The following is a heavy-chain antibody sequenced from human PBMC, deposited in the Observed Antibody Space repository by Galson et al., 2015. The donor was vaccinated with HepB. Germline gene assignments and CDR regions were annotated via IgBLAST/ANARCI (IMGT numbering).Heavy chain of an antibody. CDR3: VKEGAWFGGDWFDP. CDR2: INGRGSTR. CDR1: FRHHA. J-gene: IGHJ5*02. Sequence: FRHHAMAWIRQAPGKGLEWVSGINGRGSTRSYSDAVKGRFSISRDNSKDTVFLQMDNLRPEDTAVYYCVKEGAWFGGDWFDPWGQGALVTVS. D-gene: IGHD3-16*01. V-gene: IGHV3-23*01.